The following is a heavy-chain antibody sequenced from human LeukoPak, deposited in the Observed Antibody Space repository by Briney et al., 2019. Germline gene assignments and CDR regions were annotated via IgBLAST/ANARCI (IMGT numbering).Heavy chain of an antibody. V-gene: IGHV4-31*03. Sequence: SQTLSLTCTVSGGSISSGGYYWRWIPQHPGKGLEGIGYIYYSGSTYYNPSLKSRVTISVDTSKNQFSLKLSSVTAADPAVYYCARHHHLAGYYNNWFDPWGQGTLVTVSS. D-gene: IGHD3-22*01. CDR2: IYYSGST. CDR1: GGSISSGGYY. J-gene: IGHJ5*02. CDR3: ARHHHLAGYYNNWFDP.